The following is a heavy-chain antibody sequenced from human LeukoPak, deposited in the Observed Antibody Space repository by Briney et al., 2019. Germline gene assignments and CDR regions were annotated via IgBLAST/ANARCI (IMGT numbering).Heavy chain of an antibody. J-gene: IGHJ5*02. CDR2: ISSSSSTI. CDR3: ARDKYPTYQLQYFWFDP. CDR1: GFTFSSYS. V-gene: IGHV3-48*02. D-gene: IGHD2-2*02. Sequence: GGSLRLSCAASGFTFSSYSMNWVRQAPGKGLEWVSYISSSSSTIYYADSVKGRFTISRDNAKNSLYLQMNSLRDEDTAVYYCARDKYPTYQLQYFWFDPWGQGTLVTVSS.